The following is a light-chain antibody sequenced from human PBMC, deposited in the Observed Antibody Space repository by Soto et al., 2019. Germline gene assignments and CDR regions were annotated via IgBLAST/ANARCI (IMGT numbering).Light chain of an antibody. CDR1: QGISSW. V-gene: IGKV1-12*01. Sequence: EIQMTQSPSYVSVSVGDRVTITCRASQGISSWIAWYQQKPGKAPKLLIYTASSLQSGVPSRFSGSGSGTDFTLTISSLQPEDFATYYCQQADSFPFTFGQGTKLEI. J-gene: IGKJ2*01. CDR2: TAS. CDR3: QQADSFPFT.